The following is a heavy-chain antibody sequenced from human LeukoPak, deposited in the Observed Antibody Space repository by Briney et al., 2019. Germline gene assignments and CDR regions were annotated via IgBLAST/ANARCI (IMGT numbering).Heavy chain of an antibody. CDR2: ISSSGSTI. J-gene: IGHJ4*02. CDR1: GFTFSSYE. Sequence: GGFLRLSCAASGFTFSSYEMNWVRQAPGKGLEWVSYISSSGSTIYYADSVKGRFTISRDNAKNSLYLQMNSLRAEDTAVYYCASALGSVGATKDYWGQGTLVTVSS. V-gene: IGHV3-48*03. D-gene: IGHD1-26*01. CDR3: ASALGSVGATKDY.